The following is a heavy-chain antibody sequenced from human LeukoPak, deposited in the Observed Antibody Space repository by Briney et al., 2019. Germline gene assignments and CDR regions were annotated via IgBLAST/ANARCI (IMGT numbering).Heavy chain of an antibody. V-gene: IGHV3-30*18. D-gene: IGHD6-13*01. J-gene: IGHJ4*02. CDR1: GFTFSSYG. CDR2: ISYDGSNK. Sequence: HPGRSLRLSCAASGFTFSSYGMHWVRQAPGKGLERVAVISYDGSNKYYADSVKGRFTISRDNSKNTLYLQMNSLRAEDTAVYYCAKAGIAAAALDYWGQGTLVTVSS. CDR3: AKAGIAAAALDY.